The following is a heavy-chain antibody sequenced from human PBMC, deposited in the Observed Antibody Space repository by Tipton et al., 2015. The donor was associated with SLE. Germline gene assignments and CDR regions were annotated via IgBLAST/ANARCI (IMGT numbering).Heavy chain of an antibody. D-gene: IGHD5-12*01. CDR3: ARGYTGYDYQYYFDS. J-gene: IGHJ4*02. Sequence: VQLVQSGAEVKKPGASVKVSCKASGYTFISYGISWVRQAPGQGLEWMGWISAYNGNTNYAQKLQGRVTMTSDTSTNTAYMELRSLRSDDTAVYYCARGYTGYDYQYYFDSWGQGTLVTVSS. CDR2: ISAYNGNT. V-gene: IGHV1-18*01. CDR1: GYTFISYG.